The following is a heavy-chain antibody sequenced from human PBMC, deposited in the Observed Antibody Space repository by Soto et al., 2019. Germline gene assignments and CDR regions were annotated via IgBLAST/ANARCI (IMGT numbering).Heavy chain of an antibody. D-gene: IGHD3-10*01. CDR1: GFTFSSYG. CDR3: AKKVYGSGTMGSRYYYYYGMDV. V-gene: IGHV3-30*18. CDR2: ISYDGSNK. Sequence: QVQLVESGGGVVQPGRSLRLSCAASGFTFSSYGMHWVRQAPGKGLEWVAVISYDGSNKYYADSVKGRFTISRDNSKNTLYLQMNRLRAEDTAVYYCAKKVYGSGTMGSRYYYYYGMDVWGQGTTVTVSS. J-gene: IGHJ6*02.